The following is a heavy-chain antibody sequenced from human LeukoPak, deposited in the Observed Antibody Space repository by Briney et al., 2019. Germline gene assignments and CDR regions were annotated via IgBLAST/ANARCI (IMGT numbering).Heavy chain of an antibody. CDR1: GGSFSGYY. Sequence: SETLSLTCAVYGGSFSGYYWSWIRQPPGKGLEWIGEINHSGSTNYNPSLKSRVTISVDTSKNKFSLKLSSVTAADTAVYYCARSWPYYYDSSGYHRGAFDIWGQGTMVTVSS. CDR2: INHSGST. V-gene: IGHV4-34*01. D-gene: IGHD3-22*01. CDR3: ARSWPYYYDSSGYHRGAFDI. J-gene: IGHJ3*02.